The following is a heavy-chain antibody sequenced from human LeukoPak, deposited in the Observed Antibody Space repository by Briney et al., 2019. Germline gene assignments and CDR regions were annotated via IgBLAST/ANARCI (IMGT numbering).Heavy chain of an antibody. CDR2: ISGYDGNT. V-gene: IGHV1-18*01. Sequence: ASVKVSCKASGYTFSSYGISWVRQAPGQGLEWMGWISGYDGNTKYAQKLQGRVSLTTDSSTSTVYMELRSLRSDDTAVYYCARDDYGEPGWFDPWGQGTLVAVSS. D-gene: IGHD4-17*01. CDR1: GYTFSSYG. CDR3: ARDDYGEPGWFDP. J-gene: IGHJ5*02.